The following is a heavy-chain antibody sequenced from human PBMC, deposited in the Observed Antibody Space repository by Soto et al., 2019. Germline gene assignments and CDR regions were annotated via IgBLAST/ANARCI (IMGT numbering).Heavy chain of an antibody. V-gene: IGHV4-31*03. J-gene: IGHJ5*02. CDR3: ARGSPQVNFGVNWLDP. CDR2: IYYSGST. CDR1: DGSSSGRGEC. D-gene: IGHD3-3*01. Sequence: QMISVTRSVADGSSSGRGECRICKRQHPEKGLEWIGYIYYSGSTYYNPSLKSRVTISVDTSKNQFSLKLSSVTAADTAVYYCARGSPQVNFGVNWLDPWGQPTLLTVPS.